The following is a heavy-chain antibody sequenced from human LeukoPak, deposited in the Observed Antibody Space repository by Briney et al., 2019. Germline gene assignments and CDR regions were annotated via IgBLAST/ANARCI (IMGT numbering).Heavy chain of an antibody. CDR1: GFTFSSNS. CDR2: ISSGSSFM. D-gene: IGHD3-22*01. CDR3: ARDYYDSSGSSWFDP. J-gene: IGHJ5*02. V-gene: IGHV3-21*01. Sequence: GGSLRLSCAASGFTFSSNSMNWVRQAPGKGLEWVSSISSGSSFMYYADSVEGRFTISRDNAKNSLYLQMNSLRAKDTALYYCARDYYDSSGSSWFDPWGQGTLVTVSS.